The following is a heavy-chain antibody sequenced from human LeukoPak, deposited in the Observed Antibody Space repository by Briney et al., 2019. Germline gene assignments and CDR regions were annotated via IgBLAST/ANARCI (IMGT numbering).Heavy chain of an antibody. Sequence: SETLSLTRTVSGGSISSGGYYWSWIRQHPGKGLEWIGYIYYSGSTYYNPSLKSRVTISVDTSKNQFSLKLSSVTAADTAVYYCARALVVRLTNWFDPWGQGTLVTVSS. J-gene: IGHJ5*02. V-gene: IGHV4-31*03. CDR3: ARALVVRLTNWFDP. CDR1: GGSISSGGYY. CDR2: IYYSGST. D-gene: IGHD2-2*01.